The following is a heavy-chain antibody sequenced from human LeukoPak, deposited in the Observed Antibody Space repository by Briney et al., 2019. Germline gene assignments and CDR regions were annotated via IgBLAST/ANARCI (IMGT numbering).Heavy chain of an antibody. Sequence: GGSLRLSCAASGFSFSSYGMHWVRQAPGKGLEWVAMIWYDGSNTYYADSVKGRFTISRDNSKNTLFLQMDSLRAEDTAVYYCARDRSTTHFDYWGQGTLVTVSS. J-gene: IGHJ4*02. CDR1: GFSFSSYG. V-gene: IGHV3-33*08. D-gene: IGHD5/OR15-5a*01. CDR3: ARDRSTTHFDY. CDR2: IWYDGSNT.